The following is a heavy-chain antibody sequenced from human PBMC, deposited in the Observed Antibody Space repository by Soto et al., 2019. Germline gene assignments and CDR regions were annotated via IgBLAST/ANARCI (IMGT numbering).Heavy chain of an antibody. V-gene: IGHV3-30*03. CDR1: GFTYSSYG. D-gene: IGHD2-15*01. CDR2: ISYDGSNE. CDR3: ARQHYGGGIWYSVDY. J-gene: IGHJ4*02. Sequence: QVQLVESGGGVVQPGRSLGLSCAASGFTYSSYGIHWVRQAPGKGLEWVAVISYDGSNERYADSVKGRFTISRDNSKHPLFLQMNSLRSEDTDVYYCARQHYGGGIWYSVDYWGQGTLVTVSS.